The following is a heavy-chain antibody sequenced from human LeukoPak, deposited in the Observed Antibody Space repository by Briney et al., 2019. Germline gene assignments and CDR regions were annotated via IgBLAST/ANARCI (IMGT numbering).Heavy chain of an antibody. D-gene: IGHD2-15*01. CDR1: GFTVSTSY. CDR2: ISSSSSYI. V-gene: IGHV3-21*01. Sequence: GGSLRLSCAVSGFTVSTSYMSWVRLAPGKGLEWVSSISSSSSYIYYADSVKGRFTISRDNAKNSLYLQMNSLRAEDAAVYYCAGGIAHNWFDPWGQGTLVTVSS. J-gene: IGHJ5*02. CDR3: AGGIAHNWFDP.